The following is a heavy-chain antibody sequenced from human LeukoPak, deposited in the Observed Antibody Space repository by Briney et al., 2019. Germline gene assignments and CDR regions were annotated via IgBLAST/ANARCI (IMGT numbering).Heavy chain of an antibody. D-gene: IGHD4-17*01. CDR1: GYTFTSHH. CDR3: ARADYGDYTDYFDY. V-gene: IGHV1-46*01. J-gene: IGHJ4*02. Sequence: GASVKVSCKASGYTFTSHHMHWVRQAPGQGLEWMGIINPSGGSATYAQKFQGRVTMTRDTSTSTVYMEVSSLRSEDTAVYYCARADYGDYTDYFDYWGQGTLATVSS. CDR2: INPSGGSA.